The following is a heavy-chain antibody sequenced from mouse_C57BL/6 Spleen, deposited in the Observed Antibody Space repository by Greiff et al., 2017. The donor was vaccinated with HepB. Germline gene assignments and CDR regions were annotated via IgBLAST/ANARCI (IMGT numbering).Heavy chain of an antibody. CDR2: IWSGGST. D-gene: IGHD1-1*01. CDR1: GFSFTSYG. J-gene: IGHJ4*01. V-gene: IGHV2-2*01. CDR3: ASITTVVASYYAMDY. Sequence: VQLQQSGPGLVQPSQRLSITCTVSGFSFTSYGVHWVRQSPGKGLEWLGVIWSGGSTDYNAAFISRLGISKDNSKSQVFFKMNSLQADDTAIYYCASITTVVASYYAMDYWGQGTSVTVSS.